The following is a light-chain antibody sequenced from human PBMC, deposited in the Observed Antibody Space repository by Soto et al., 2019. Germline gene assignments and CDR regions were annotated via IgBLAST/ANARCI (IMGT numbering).Light chain of an antibody. J-gene: IGLJ1*01. CDR3: AAWDDRRNGYV. CDR2: SNN. CDR1: SSNIGSNT. Sequence: QSVLTQPPSASGTPGQRVTISCSGSSSNIGSNTVNWYQQLPGTAPKLLFYSNNQRPSGVPDRCSGSKSGTAASLAISGLQSEDEADYYCAAWDDRRNGYVFGTGTKLTVL. V-gene: IGLV1-44*01.